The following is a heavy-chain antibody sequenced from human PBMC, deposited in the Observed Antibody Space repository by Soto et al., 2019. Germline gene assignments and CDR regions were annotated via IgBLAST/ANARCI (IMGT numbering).Heavy chain of an antibody. CDR2: IIPILGIA. D-gene: IGHD3-10*01. Sequence: QVQLVQSGAEVKKPGSSVKVSCKAPGGTFSSYTISWVRQAPGQGLEWMGRIIPILGIANYAQKFQGRVTITADKSTSTAYMELSSLRSEDTAVYYCAREDYYGSGSYVFWGQGTMVTVSS. CDR3: AREDYYGSGSYVF. CDR1: GGTFSSYT. J-gene: IGHJ3*01. V-gene: IGHV1-69*08.